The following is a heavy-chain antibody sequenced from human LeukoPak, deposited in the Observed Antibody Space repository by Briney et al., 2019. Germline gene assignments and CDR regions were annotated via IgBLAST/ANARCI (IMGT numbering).Heavy chain of an antibody. J-gene: IGHJ6*02. Sequence: GGSLRLSCAASGFTFSNAWMSWVRQAPGKGLEWVGRIKSKTDGGTTDYAAPVKGRFTISRDDSKNTLYLQMNSLKTEDTAVYYCTGELTPPNYYYYGMDVWGQGTTVTVSS. D-gene: IGHD3-16*01. CDR3: TGELTPPNYYYYGMDV. CDR2: IKSKTDGGTT. V-gene: IGHV3-15*01. CDR1: GFTFSNAW.